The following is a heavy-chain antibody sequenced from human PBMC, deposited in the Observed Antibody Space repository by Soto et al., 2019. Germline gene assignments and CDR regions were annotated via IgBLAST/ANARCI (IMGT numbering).Heavy chain of an antibody. CDR1: GGSFSGYY. J-gene: IGHJ5*02. CDR3: ARCGVKLLPFCKLLFSFDP. CDR2: INHSGST. D-gene: IGHD3-22*01. V-gene: IGHV4-34*01. Sequence: SETLSLTCAVYGGSFSGYYWSWIRQPPGKGLEWIGEINHSGSTNYNPSLKSRVTISVDTSKNQFSLKLSSVTAADTAVYYCARCGVKLLPFCKLLFSFDPWGQGTLVTVSS.